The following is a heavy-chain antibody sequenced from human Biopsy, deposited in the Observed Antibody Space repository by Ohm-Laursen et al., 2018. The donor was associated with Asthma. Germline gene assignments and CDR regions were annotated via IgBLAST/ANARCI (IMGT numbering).Heavy chain of an antibody. CDR2: LIPVLGTP. J-gene: IGHJ6*02. CDR3: ARGYSGSDRIVYYYSGLEV. V-gene: IGHV1-69*01. D-gene: IGHD5-12*01. Sequence: SSLKVSCNASGDSFSNYAISWGRQAPGQGLGWMGGLIPVLGTPDHAQMFEGRVTITADESTSTAYMELSSLSSEDTAVYYCARGYSGSDRIVYYYSGLEVWGQGTTVTVSS. CDR1: GDSFSNYA.